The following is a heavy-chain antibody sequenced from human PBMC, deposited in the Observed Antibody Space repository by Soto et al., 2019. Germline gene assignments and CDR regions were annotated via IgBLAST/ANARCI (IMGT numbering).Heavy chain of an antibody. D-gene: IGHD6-13*01. CDR2: ISYDGSNK. Sequence: QVQLVESGGGVVQPGRSLRLSCAASGFTFSSYGMHWVRQAPGKGLEWVAVISYDGSNKYYADSVKGRFTISRDNSKNTLYLQINSLRAEDTAVYYCAKDQQQLVPYYYGMDVWGQGTTVTVSS. V-gene: IGHV3-30*18. CDR3: AKDQQQLVPYYYGMDV. CDR1: GFTFSSYG. J-gene: IGHJ6*02.